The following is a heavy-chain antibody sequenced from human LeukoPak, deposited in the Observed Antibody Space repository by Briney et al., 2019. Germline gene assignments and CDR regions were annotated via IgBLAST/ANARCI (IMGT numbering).Heavy chain of an antibody. CDR1: GFTVSTNY. CDR2: IYSGGST. Sequence: GGSLRLSCAASGFTVSTNYMTWVRQAPGKALEWVSVIYSGGSTYYADSVKGRFTISRDNSKNTLYLQMNSLRAEDTAVYYCARGGYGSGSYYNDYWGQGTLVTVSS. J-gene: IGHJ4*02. V-gene: IGHV3-53*01. D-gene: IGHD3-10*01. CDR3: ARGGYGSGSYYNDY.